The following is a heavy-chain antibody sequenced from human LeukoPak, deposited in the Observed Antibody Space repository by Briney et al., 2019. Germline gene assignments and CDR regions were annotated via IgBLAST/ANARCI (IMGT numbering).Heavy chain of an antibody. CDR2: INQDGSEK. Sequence: GGFLRLSCAASGFTFSRHWMSWVRQASGKGLEWVANINQDGSEKHYVDSVKGRFTISRDNAKNSLYLQMNSLSAEDTAVYYCAREEGIDGSGYYYVLGYWGQGTLVTVSS. D-gene: IGHD3-22*01. CDR1: GFTFSRHW. V-gene: IGHV3-7*01. CDR3: AREEGIDGSGYYYVLGY. J-gene: IGHJ4*02.